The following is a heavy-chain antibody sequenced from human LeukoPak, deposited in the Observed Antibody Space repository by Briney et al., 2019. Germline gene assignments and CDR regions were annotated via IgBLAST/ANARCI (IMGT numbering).Heavy chain of an antibody. J-gene: IGHJ6*03. V-gene: IGHV4-39*07. CDR1: GGSISSSSYY. D-gene: IGHD6-25*01. CDR2: IYYTGNT. CDR3: ARASGQGKYYYYYYMDV. Sequence: PSETLSLTCTVSGGSISSSSYYWGWVRQPPKKGLEWIGSIYYTGNTYYNPSLKSRVTISVDTSKNQFSLKLSSVTAADTAVYYCARASGQGKYYYYYYMDVWGKGTTVTVSS.